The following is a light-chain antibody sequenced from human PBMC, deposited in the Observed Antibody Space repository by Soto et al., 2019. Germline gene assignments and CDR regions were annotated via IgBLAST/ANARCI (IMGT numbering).Light chain of an antibody. CDR3: HQSAGSLTWT. Sequence: DLQMTQSPSSLSASVGDRVTITCRASQTITYSLNWYQQKPGKAPKVLIYDASTLQSGVPPRFSGRVSGTDFALTISSLQPEDFATYYCHQSAGSLTWTFGQGTRVEAK. V-gene: IGKV1-39*01. CDR1: QTITYS. J-gene: IGKJ1*01. CDR2: DAS.